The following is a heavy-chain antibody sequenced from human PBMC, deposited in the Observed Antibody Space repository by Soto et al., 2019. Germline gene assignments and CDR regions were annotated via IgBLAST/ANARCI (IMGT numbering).Heavy chain of an antibody. J-gene: IGHJ5*02. CDR2: IYATGTT. V-gene: IGHV4-4*07. CDR3: VRNGTKTLRDWFDP. D-gene: IGHD1-1*01. Sequence: SETLSLTCTVSGASISGYYWSWIRKSAGKGLEWIGRIYATGTTDYNPSLKSRVMMSVDTSKKQFSLRLRSVTAADTAVYYCVRNGTKTLRDWFDPWGQGTLVTVSS. CDR1: GASISGYY.